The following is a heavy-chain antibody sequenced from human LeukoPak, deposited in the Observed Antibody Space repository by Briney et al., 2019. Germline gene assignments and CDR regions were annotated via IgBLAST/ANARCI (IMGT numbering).Heavy chain of an antibody. CDR3: ARAPAYSSSFWGAFDI. D-gene: IGHD6-13*01. Sequence: GGSLRLSCAASGFTFSSYAMHWVRQAPGKGLEWVAVISYDGSNKYYADSVKGRFTISRDNSKNTLYLQMNSLRAEDTAVYYCARAPAYSSSFWGAFDIWGQGTMVTVSS. J-gene: IGHJ3*02. CDR2: ISYDGSNK. V-gene: IGHV3-30-3*01. CDR1: GFTFSSYA.